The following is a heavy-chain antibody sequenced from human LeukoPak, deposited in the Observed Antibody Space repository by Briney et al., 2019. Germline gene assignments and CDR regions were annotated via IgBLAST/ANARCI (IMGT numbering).Heavy chain of an antibody. Sequence: PGGSLRLSCAASGLTVNSNYMNWVRQAPGKGLQWVSVIYSGGTTYYADSVKGRFTISRDRAKNTLYLQMNGLRADDTAVYYCATSLYSGTKLDYWGQGTLVTVSS. CDR1: GLTVNSNY. CDR3: ATSLYSGTKLDY. D-gene: IGHD1-26*01. CDR2: IYSGGTT. V-gene: IGHV3-53*01. J-gene: IGHJ4*02.